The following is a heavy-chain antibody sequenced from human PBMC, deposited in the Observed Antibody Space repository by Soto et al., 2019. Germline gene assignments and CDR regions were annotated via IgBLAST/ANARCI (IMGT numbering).Heavy chain of an antibody. CDR2: ISWNSGSI. CDR1: GFTFDDYA. Sequence: EVQLVESGGGLVQPGRSLRLSCAASGFTFDDYAMHWVRQAPGKGLEWVSGISWNSGSIGYADSVKGRFTISRDNAKNSLYLQMNSLRAEDTALYYCAKGHPDCSRTSCHNYYYYYMDVWGKGTTVTVSS. D-gene: IGHD2-2*02. J-gene: IGHJ6*03. CDR3: AKGHPDCSRTSCHNYYYYYMDV. V-gene: IGHV3-9*01.